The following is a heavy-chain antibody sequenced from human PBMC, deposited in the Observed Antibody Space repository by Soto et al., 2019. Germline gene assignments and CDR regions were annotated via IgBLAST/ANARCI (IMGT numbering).Heavy chain of an antibody. V-gene: IGHV1-8*01. CDR1: GYTFTEYY. CDR2: VSPENRNA. CDR3: EVTTGY. J-gene: IGHJ4*02. Sequence: ASVKVSCKTSGYTFTEYYINWVRHAPGQGLEYMGWVSPENRNAGYAPQFRGRVSMTADTSINTVYLELTTLTYEDTAVYYCEVTTGYWGQGTLVTVSS. D-gene: IGHD4-17*01.